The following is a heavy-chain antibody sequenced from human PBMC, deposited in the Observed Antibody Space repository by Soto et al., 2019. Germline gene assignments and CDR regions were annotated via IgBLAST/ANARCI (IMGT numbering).Heavy chain of an antibody. D-gene: IGHD5-18*01. J-gene: IGHJ6*02. CDR2: IWYDGSNK. V-gene: IGHV3-33*01. CDR3: ARDRQDDVDTAMDIHYYGMDV. Sequence: GGSLRLSCAASGFTFSSYGMHWVRQAPGKGLEWVAVIWYDGSNKYYADSVKGRFTISRDNSKNTLYLQMNSLRAEDTAVYYCARDRQDDVDTAMDIHYYGMDVWGQGTTVTVSS. CDR1: GFTFSSYG.